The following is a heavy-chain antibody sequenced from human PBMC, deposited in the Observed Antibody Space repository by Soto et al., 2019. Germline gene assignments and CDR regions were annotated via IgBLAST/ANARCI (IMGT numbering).Heavy chain of an antibody. D-gene: IGHD4-4*01. J-gene: IGHJ6*02. Sequence: GGSLRLSCAASGFTFSDHYMDWVRQAPGKGLEWVGRTRNKARSYTTEYAASVKGRFTVSRDDSKDSLYLQMNSLKTEDTAVYYCARAGGPNNYQHGMDVWGQGTTVTVSS. CDR2: TRNKARSYTT. V-gene: IGHV3-72*01. CDR1: GFTFSDHY. CDR3: ARAGGPNNYQHGMDV.